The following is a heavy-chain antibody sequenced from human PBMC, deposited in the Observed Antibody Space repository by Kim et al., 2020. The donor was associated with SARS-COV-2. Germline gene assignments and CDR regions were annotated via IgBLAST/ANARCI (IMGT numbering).Heavy chain of an antibody. J-gene: IGHJ4*02. D-gene: IGHD3-10*01. CDR3: AKGASSEEIDY. V-gene: IGHV3-23*03. Sequence: TYNAESVKGRLTNSRDNSKNTLYRQMNSLRAEDTAVYYCAKGASSEEIDYWGQGTLVTVSS. CDR2: T.